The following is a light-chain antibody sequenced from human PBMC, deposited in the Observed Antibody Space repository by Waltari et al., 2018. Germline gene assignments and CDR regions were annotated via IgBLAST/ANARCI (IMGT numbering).Light chain of an antibody. Sequence: ETVLTQSPATLSLSPGERATLSCRASEDVSIYLAWYQQKPGQAPRLLIYDASNRATGIPARFGGGGSGTDFTLTISSLEPEDFALYYCQQRRNWPPLTFGGGTKVE. V-gene: IGKV3-11*01. J-gene: IGKJ4*01. CDR1: EDVSIY. CDR3: QQRRNWPPLT. CDR2: DAS.